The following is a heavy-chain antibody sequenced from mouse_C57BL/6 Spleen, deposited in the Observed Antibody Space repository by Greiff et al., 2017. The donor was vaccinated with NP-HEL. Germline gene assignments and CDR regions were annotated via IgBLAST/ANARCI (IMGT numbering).Heavy chain of an antibody. Sequence: VQLQQSGPGLVKPSQSLFLTCSITGFPITSGYYWIWIRQSPGKPLEWMGYITHSGETFYNPSLQSPISITRETSKNQFFLQLNSVTTEDTAMYYCAGAYGSDEGYYAMDYWGQGTSVTVSS. D-gene: IGHD2-2*01. CDR1: GFPITSGYY. J-gene: IGHJ4*01. CDR2: ITHSGET. CDR3: AGAYGSDEGYYAMDY. V-gene: IGHV12-3*01.